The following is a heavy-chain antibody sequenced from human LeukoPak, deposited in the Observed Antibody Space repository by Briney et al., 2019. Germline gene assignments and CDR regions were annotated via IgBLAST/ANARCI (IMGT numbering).Heavy chain of an antibody. CDR2: IYYSGST. J-gene: IGHJ3*02. D-gene: IGHD3-9*01. V-gene: IGHV4-39*01. Sequence: SETLSLTCTVSGGSISSSSYYWGWIRQPPGKGLEWIGSIYYSGSTYYNPSLKSRVTISVDTSKNQFSLKLSSGTAADTAVYYCARQGANYDILTGYSARDAFDIWGQGTMVTVSS. CDR3: ARQGANYDILTGYSARDAFDI. CDR1: GGSISSSSYY.